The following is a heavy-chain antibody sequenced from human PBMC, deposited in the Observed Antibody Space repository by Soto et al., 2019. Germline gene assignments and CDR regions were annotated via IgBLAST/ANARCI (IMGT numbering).Heavy chain of an antibody. Sequence: EVQLVESGGGLVQPGRSLRLSCAASGFTFDDYAMHWVRQAPGKGLEWVSGISWNSGSIGYADSVKGRFTISRDNAKNSLYLQMNSLRAEDTALYYCAKDITPGYQLLTQYYYYYGMDVWGQGTTVTVSS. CDR2: ISWNSGSI. J-gene: IGHJ6*02. V-gene: IGHV3-9*01. CDR3: AKDITPGYQLLTQYYYYYGMDV. CDR1: GFTFDDYA. D-gene: IGHD2-2*01.